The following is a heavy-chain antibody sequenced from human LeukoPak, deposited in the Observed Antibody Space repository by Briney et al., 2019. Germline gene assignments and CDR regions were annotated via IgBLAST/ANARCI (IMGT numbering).Heavy chain of an antibody. D-gene: IGHD6-19*01. CDR3: ARDGKAVAADFDY. CDR1: GFTFSSYW. CDR2: IKQDGSEK. Sequence: PGGSLRLSCAASGFTFSSYWMSWVRQAPGKGLEWVANIKQDGSEKYYVDSVKGRFTISRDNAKNSLYLQMNSLRAEDTAVYYCARDGKAVAADFDYWGQGTLVTVSS. J-gene: IGHJ4*02. V-gene: IGHV3-7*03.